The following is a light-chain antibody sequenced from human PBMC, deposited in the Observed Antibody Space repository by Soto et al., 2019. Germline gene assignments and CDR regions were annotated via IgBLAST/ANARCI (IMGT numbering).Light chain of an antibody. Sequence: QLVLTQPASVSGSPGQSITISCTGTSSDIGDYNYVSWYQQHPGKAPKLMIYDVSNRPSGVSNRFSGSKSGNTASLTISGLQAEDEADYYCNSYTSTNNYVFGTGTKVTVL. V-gene: IGLV2-14*01. CDR2: DVS. CDR1: SSDIGDYNY. J-gene: IGLJ1*01. CDR3: NSYTSTNNYV.